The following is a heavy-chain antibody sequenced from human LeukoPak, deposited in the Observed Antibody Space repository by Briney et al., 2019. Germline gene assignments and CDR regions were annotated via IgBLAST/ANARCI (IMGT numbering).Heavy chain of an antibody. Sequence: SQTLSLTCAISGDSVSSNSAAWNWVRQSPSRGLEWLGRTYYRSKWYYDYAVSVKSRITINPDTSKNQLSLQLNSVTPEDTAVYFCSRGATTYFDYWGQGTLVTVSS. J-gene: IGHJ4*02. CDR1: GDSVSSNSAA. D-gene: IGHD5-12*01. CDR3: SRGATTYFDY. CDR2: TYYRSKWYY. V-gene: IGHV6-1*01.